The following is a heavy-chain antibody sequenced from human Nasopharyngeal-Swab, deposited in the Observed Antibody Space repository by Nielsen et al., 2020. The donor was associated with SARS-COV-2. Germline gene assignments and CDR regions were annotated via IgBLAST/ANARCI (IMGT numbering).Heavy chain of an antibody. CDR3: ARAGKIQLWFNSLYYFDY. J-gene: IGHJ4*02. Sequence: ASVKVSCKASGYTFTGYYMHWVRQAPGQGLEWMGWISAYNGNTNYAQKLQGRVTMTTDTSTSTAYMELRSLRSDDTAVYYCARAGKIQLWFNSLYYFDYWGQGTLVTVSS. V-gene: IGHV1-18*04. CDR2: ISAYNGNT. D-gene: IGHD5-18*01. CDR1: GYTFTGYY.